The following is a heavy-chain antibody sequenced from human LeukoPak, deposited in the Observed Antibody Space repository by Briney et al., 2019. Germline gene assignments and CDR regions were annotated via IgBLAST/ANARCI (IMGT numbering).Heavy chain of an antibody. CDR3: ARGVGAIHY. V-gene: IGHV3-74*01. CDR1: GFTFSSYW. Sequence: GGSLRLSCEASGFTFSSYWMNWVRQGPGKGLVWVSCINTDGSSTSYADSVKGRFTISRDNGKNTLYMQMNSLRAEDAAVYYCARGVGAIHYWGQGTLVTVSS. D-gene: IGHD1-26*01. J-gene: IGHJ4*02. CDR2: INTDGSST.